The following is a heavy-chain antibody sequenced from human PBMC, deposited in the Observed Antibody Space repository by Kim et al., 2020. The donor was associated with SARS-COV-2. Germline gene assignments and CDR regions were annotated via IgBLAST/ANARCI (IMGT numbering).Heavy chain of an antibody. CDR1: GDSVSSNSAA. J-gene: IGHJ4*02. Sequence: SQTLSLTCGISGDSVSSNSAAWNWIRQSPSRGLEWLGRTYYRAKWYNDYAVSVKSRMTINPDTSKNQFSLQLNSVTPEDMAVYYCARAYRDGNRSGWYDYWGQGTLVTVSS. D-gene: IGHD6-19*01. V-gene: IGHV6-1*01. CDR2: TYYRAKWYN. CDR3: ARAYRDGNRSGWYDY.